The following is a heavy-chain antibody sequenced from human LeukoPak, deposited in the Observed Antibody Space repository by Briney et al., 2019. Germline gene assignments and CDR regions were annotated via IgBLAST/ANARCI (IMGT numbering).Heavy chain of an antibody. Sequence: PGGSLRLSCAASGFTFSSYAMHWVRQAPGKGLEWVAVISYDGSNKYYADSVKGRFTISRDNSKNTLYLQMNSLRAEDTAVYYCAKRYSGYVSDFDYWGQGTLVTVSS. CDR2: ISYDGSNK. V-gene: IGHV3-30-3*02. J-gene: IGHJ4*02. CDR1: GFTFSSYA. CDR3: AKRYSGYVSDFDY. D-gene: IGHD5-12*01.